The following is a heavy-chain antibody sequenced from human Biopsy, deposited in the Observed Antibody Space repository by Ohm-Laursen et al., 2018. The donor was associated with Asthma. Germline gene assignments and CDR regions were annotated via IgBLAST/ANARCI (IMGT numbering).Heavy chain of an antibody. J-gene: IGHJ4*02. CDR2: VSSEGHST. Sequence: SLRLSCAAPGFVFSQARMHWVRQAPGKGLEWVAAVSSEGHSTSYDDSVKGRFTISRDNSKNTLYLQMNSLRTEDTAVYYCAKRRGYSGHDNDYWGQGTLVIVSS. V-gene: IGHV3-30*18. D-gene: IGHD5-12*01. CDR1: GFVFSQAR. CDR3: AKRRGYSGHDNDY.